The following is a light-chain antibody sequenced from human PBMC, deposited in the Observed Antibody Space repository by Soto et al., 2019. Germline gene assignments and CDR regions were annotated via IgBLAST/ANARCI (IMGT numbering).Light chain of an antibody. CDR2: KNN. Sequence: QSVLTQPPSASGTPGQRVTISCSGSSSNIGSDYVYWYQQLPGAAPKLLIYKNNQRPSGVPDRFSGSKSDTSASLAISGLRSEDEADYYCAAWYDSLEFGGRTQLTVL. J-gene: IGLJ2*01. CDR3: AAWYDSLE. CDR1: SSNIGSDY. V-gene: IGLV1-47*01.